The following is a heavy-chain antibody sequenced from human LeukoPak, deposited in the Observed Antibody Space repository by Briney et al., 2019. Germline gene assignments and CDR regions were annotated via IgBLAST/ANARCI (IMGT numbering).Heavy chain of an antibody. V-gene: IGHV3-30*02. D-gene: IGHD5-12*01. Sequence: PGGSLRLSCAASAFTFSNYWMSWVRQAPGKGLEWVAFLRSDGSDRFYPDSVKGRFTISRDNSKNTLYLQMNSLRPEDTAVYYCARDPGSGRHSYYMDVWGKGTTVIVS. CDR2: LRSDGSDR. CDR1: AFTFSNYW. J-gene: IGHJ6*03. CDR3: ARDPGSGRHSYYMDV.